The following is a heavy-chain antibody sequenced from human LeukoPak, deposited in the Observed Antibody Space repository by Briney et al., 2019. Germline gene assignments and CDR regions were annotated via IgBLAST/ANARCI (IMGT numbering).Heavy chain of an antibody. CDR1: GGSISSSSYY. Sequence: SETLSLTCTVSGGSISSSSYYWGWIRQPPGKGLEWIGSMYYSGSTYYNPSLKSRVTISVDTSKNQFSLKLSSVTAADTAVYYCARSIVGATDYWGQGTLVTVSS. J-gene: IGHJ4*02. D-gene: IGHD1-26*01. CDR3: ARSIVGATDY. V-gene: IGHV4-39*07. CDR2: MYYSGST.